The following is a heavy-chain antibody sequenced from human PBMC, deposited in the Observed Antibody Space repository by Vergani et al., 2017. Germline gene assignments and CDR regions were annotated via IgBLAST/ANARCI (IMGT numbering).Heavy chain of an antibody. D-gene: IGHD6-19*01. CDR3: ARARGAVAGYFDY. Sequence: QVQLQESGPGLVKPSETLSLTCTVSGGSISSYYWSWIRQPAGKGLEWIGEINDSGSTNYNPSLKSRATISVDTSKKQFSLKLNSVIAADTAVYYCARARGAVAGYFDYWGQGTQVTVSS. CDR2: INDSGST. J-gene: IGHJ4*02. V-gene: IGHV4-59*12. CDR1: GGSISSYY.